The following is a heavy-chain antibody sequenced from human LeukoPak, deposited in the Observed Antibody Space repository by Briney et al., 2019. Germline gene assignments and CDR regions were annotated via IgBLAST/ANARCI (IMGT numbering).Heavy chain of an antibody. CDR3: AKDPNNWNDLPTYFDY. CDR1: GFTFSSYA. J-gene: IGHJ4*02. Sequence: GGSLRLSCAASGFTFSSYAMSWVRQAPGKGLEWVSAISGSGGSAYYADSVKGRFTISRDNSKNTLYLQMNSLRAEDTAVYYCAKDPNNWNDLPTYFDYWGQGTLVTVSS. CDR2: ISGSGGSA. D-gene: IGHD1-20*01. V-gene: IGHV3-23*01.